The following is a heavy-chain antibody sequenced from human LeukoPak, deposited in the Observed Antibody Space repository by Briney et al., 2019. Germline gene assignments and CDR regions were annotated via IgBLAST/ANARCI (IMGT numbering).Heavy chain of an antibody. D-gene: IGHD3-16*01. J-gene: IGHJ4*02. CDR2: TSYNGRES. CDR3: AKATSPYDYVWGTSD. V-gene: IGHV3-30*18. CDR1: DITFSSYG. Sequence: GKSLRLSCEASDITFSSYGMHWVRQAPGKGLEWVAVTSYNGRESYYVDSVKGRFTISRDNSKNTLYLQMNSVTTDDTAVYYCAKATSPYDYVWGTSDWGQGTLVTVSS.